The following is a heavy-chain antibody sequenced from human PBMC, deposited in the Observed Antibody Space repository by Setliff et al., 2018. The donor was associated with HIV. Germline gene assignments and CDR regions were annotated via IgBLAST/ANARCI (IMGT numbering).Heavy chain of an antibody. Sequence: SETLSLTCTVSGGSISSYYWNWIRQPAGKGLEWIGRIYSSGITNYNPSLKSRLTISLDTSKNQFSLKLSPVTAADTAVYYCARRRWELLKRGAAFDIWGQGTMVTVSS. CDR3: ARRRWELLKRGAAFDI. V-gene: IGHV4-4*07. J-gene: IGHJ3*02. CDR2: IYSSGIT. CDR1: GGSISSYY. D-gene: IGHD1-26*01.